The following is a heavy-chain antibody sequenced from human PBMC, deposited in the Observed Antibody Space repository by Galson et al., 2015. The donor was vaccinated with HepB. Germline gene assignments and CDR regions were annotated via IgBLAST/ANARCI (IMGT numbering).Heavy chain of an antibody. J-gene: IGHJ4*02. V-gene: IGHV3-23*01. D-gene: IGHD1-26*01. CDR3: AKMRRVGDTSAYFDY. Sequence: SLRLSCAASGFTFSTYDMSWVRQTPGKGLEWVSDIGISGGVTYYADSVEGRFTISRDNSKNTLYLQMNSLRAEDTAVYYCAKMRRVGDTSAYFDYWGQGTLVTVSS. CDR1: GFTFSTYD. CDR2: IGISGGVT.